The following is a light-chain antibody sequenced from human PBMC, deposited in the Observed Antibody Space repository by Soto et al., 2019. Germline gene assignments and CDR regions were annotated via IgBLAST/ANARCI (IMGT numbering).Light chain of an antibody. J-gene: IGLJ1*01. Sequence: QSALTQPRSVSGSPGQSVTISCTGTSSDVGGYSYVSWYQQHPGKAPKLMIYDVSKRPSGIPDRFSGSKSGNTASLTISGLQAEDEADYCFSYAGSYTVVFGTGTKLTVL. CDR3: FSYAGSYTVV. CDR2: DVS. CDR1: SSDVGGYSY. V-gene: IGLV2-11*01.